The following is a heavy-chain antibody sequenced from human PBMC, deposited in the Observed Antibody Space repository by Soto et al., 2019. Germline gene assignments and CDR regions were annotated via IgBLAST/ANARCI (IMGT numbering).Heavy chain of an antibody. D-gene: IGHD6-19*01. CDR2: IYYSGST. Sequence: QVQLQESGPGLVKPSETLSLTCTVSNDSISTYYWTWIRQPPGKGLEWIGFIYYSGSTNYNPSLQSRVTISVDTSKNQFSLKMNSGTAADTAVYYGARPGRGWGALRYWGQGTLVTVSS. J-gene: IGHJ4*02. CDR1: NDSISTYY. V-gene: IGHV4-59*08. CDR3: ARPGRGWGALRY.